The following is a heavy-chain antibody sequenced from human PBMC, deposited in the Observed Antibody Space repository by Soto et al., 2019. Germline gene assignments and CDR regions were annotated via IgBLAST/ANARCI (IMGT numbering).Heavy chain of an antibody. CDR2: IIPIFGTA. CDR3: AREYAGIAVAGQYNWFDP. V-gene: IGHV1-69*13. J-gene: IGHJ5*02. CDR1: GGTFSSYA. Sequence: EASVKVSCKASGGTFSSYAISWVRQAPGQGLEWMGGIIPIFGTANYAQKFQGRVTITADESTSTAYMELSSLRSEDTAVYYCAREYAGIAVAGQYNWFDPWGQGTLVTVSS. D-gene: IGHD6-19*01.